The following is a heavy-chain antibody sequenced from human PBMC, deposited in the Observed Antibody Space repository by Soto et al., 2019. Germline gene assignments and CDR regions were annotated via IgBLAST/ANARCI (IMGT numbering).Heavy chain of an antibody. CDR1: GFTFSDYY. D-gene: IGHD1-1*01. J-gene: IGHJ5*02. CDR2: ISRDGNAI. Sequence: GGSLRLSCAASGFTFSDYYMSWIRQAPGKGLEWLAYISRDGNAIFYADSVNGRFTISRDNAKNSLFLQMDDLRAEDTAMFFCARGAEMSTLTKWFDPWGQGTLVTVSS. V-gene: IGHV3-11*01. CDR3: ARGAEMSTLTKWFDP.